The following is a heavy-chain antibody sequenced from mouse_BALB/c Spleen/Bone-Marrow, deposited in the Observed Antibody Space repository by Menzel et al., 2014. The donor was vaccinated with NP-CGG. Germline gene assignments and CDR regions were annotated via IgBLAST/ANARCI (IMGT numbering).Heavy chain of an antibody. CDR3: ARLTPDYAMDY. V-gene: IGHV5-6*01. J-gene: IGHJ4*01. Sequence: EVKLVESGGDLVKPGGSLKLSCAASGFTFSNYGMSWVRQTPDKRLEWVATISSGGSYTYFPDSVKGRFIISGDNAKNTLYLQMNSLKSEDAAMYYCARLTPDYAMDYWGQGTSVTVSS. CDR1: GFTFSNYG. CDR2: ISSGGSYT. D-gene: IGHD1-3*01.